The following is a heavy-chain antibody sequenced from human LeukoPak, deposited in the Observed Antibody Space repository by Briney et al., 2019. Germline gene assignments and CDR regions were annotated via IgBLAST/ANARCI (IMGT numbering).Heavy chain of an antibody. Sequence: PGGSLRLSCAASGFTFSDYYMTWIRQAPGKGLEWVAYIMTSQSAISYAASVKGRFIISRDNVRTSLYLQMNSLRAEDTAVYYCARLSGASVVDYWGQGTLVTVSS. CDR2: IMTSQSAI. D-gene: IGHD1-26*01. J-gene: IGHJ4*02. CDR1: GFTFSDYY. CDR3: ARLSGASVVDY. V-gene: IGHV3-11*01.